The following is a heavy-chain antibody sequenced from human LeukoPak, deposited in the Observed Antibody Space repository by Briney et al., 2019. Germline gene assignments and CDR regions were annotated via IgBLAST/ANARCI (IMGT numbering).Heavy chain of an antibody. Sequence: PSETLSLTCAVYGGSFSGYYWSWIRQPPGKGLEWIGEINHSGSTNYNPSLKSRVTISVDTSKNQFSLKLSSVTAADTAVYYCARSRGSGSYSGYWGQGTLVTVSS. V-gene: IGHV4-34*01. CDR3: ARSRGSGSYSGY. J-gene: IGHJ4*02. CDR1: GGSFSGYY. CDR2: INHSGST. D-gene: IGHD3-10*01.